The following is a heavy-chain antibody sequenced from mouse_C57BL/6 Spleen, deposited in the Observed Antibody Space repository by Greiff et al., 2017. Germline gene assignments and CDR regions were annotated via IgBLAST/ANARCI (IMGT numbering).Heavy chain of an antibody. D-gene: IGHD2-3*01. CDR2: INPYNGGT. V-gene: IGHV1-19*01. Sequence: VQLQQSGPVLVKPGASVKMSCKASGYTFTDYYMNWVKQSHGKSLEWIGVINPYNGGTSYNQKFKGKATLTVDKSSSTAYMELNSLTSEDSAVYYCARRTDGYYAYYFDYWGQGTTLTVSS. J-gene: IGHJ2*01. CDR1: GYTFTDYY. CDR3: ARRTDGYYAYYFDY.